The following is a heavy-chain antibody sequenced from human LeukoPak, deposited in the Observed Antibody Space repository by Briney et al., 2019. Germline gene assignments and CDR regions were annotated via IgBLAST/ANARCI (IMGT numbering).Heavy chain of an antibody. CDR1: GGSISSYY. Sequence: SETLSLTCTVSGGSISSYYWSWIRQPPGMGLEWIGYIYYSGSTNYNPSLKSRVTISVDTSKNQFSLKLSSVTAADTAVYYCARDRGRSARGRWFDPWGQGTLVTVSS. V-gene: IGHV4-59*01. CDR2: IYYSGST. J-gene: IGHJ5*02. D-gene: IGHD3-3*01. CDR3: ARDRGRSARGRWFDP.